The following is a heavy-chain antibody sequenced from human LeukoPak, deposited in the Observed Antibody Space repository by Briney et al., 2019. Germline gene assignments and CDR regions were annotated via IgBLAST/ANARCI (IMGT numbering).Heavy chain of an antibody. CDR2: IHYIGST. CDR3: ARELIADPVLGAFDI. D-gene: IGHD6-13*01. J-gene: IGHJ3*02. Sequence: SETLSLTCSVSGGSISSSFYYWAWLRQPPGKGLEGIGTIHYIGSTYFHPSLKSRVTISVDTSNNQFSLNLSSVTAADTAVYYCARELIADPVLGAFDIWGQGTMVTVSS. V-gene: IGHV4-39*07. CDR1: GGSISSSFYY.